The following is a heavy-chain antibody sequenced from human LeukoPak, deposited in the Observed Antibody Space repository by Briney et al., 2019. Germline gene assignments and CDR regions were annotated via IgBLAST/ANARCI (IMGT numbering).Heavy chain of an antibody. CDR3: ARRGYCSSTSSYVFDY. D-gene: IGHD2-2*01. J-gene: IGHJ4*02. CDR2: VYYSGST. Sequence: SETLSLTCTVSGGSISSYYWSWIRQPPGKGLEWIGYVYYSGSTNYDPSLKSRVTISVDTSKNQFSLKLSSVTAADTAVYYCARRGYCSSTSSYVFDYWGQGTLVTVSS. V-gene: IGHV4-59*08. CDR1: GGSISSYY.